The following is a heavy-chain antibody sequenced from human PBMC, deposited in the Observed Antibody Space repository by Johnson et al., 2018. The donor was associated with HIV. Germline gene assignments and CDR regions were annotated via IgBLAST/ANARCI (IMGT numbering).Heavy chain of an antibody. CDR2: IGTAGDT. V-gene: IGHV3-13*01. J-gene: IGHJ3*02. Sequence: EVQLVESGGGLVQPGGSLRLSCAASGFTFSSYDMHWVRQATGKGLQWVSAIGTAGDTYYPGSVKGRFTISRENAKNSLDLQMNSLRAGDTAVYYCARALGATYAFDIWGQGTMVTVSS. CDR3: ARALGATYAFDI. D-gene: IGHD1-26*01. CDR1: GFTFSSYD.